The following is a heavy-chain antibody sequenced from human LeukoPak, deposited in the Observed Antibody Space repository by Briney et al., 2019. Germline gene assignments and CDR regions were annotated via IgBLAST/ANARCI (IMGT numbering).Heavy chain of an antibody. CDR2: INYSGST. V-gene: IGHV4-59*01. J-gene: IGHJ3*02. CDR3: ARFGGPHAYI. D-gene: IGHD3-3*01. Sequence: PSETLSLTCTVSGGSISNYYWSWIRQPPGKGLEWIAYINYSGSTNYNPSLKSLVTISVDTSKNHFALTLSSVTAADTAVYYCARFGGPHAYIWGQGTMVTVSS. CDR1: GGSISNYY.